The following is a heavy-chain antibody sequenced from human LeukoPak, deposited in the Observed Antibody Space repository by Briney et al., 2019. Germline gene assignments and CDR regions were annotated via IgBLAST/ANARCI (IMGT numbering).Heavy chain of an antibody. CDR2: ISAYNGNT. V-gene: IGHV1-18*01. J-gene: IGHJ4*02. Sequence: ASVKVSCKASGYTFTSYGISWVRQAPGQGLEWMGWISAYNGNTNYAQKLQGRVTMTTDTSTSTAYMELRSLRSDDTAVYYCARDADEYCSSTSCYHEGPFDYWGQGTLVTVSS. D-gene: IGHD2-2*01. CDR1: GYTFTSYG. CDR3: ARDADEYCSSTSCYHEGPFDY.